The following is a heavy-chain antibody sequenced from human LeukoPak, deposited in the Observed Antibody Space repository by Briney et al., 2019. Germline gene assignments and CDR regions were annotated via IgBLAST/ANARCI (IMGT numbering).Heavy chain of an antibody. Sequence: SETLSLTCAVYGGSLSGYYWSWISQHPGKGLESNGEINHSGSTNYNPSLKSRVTISVDTSKNQFSLKLSSVTASDTAVYYCARGDFWSGYCQLDYWGQGTLVTVSS. D-gene: IGHD3-3*01. CDR1: GGSLSGYY. CDR3: ARGDFWSGYCQLDY. V-gene: IGHV4-34*01. J-gene: IGHJ4*02. CDR2: INHSGST.